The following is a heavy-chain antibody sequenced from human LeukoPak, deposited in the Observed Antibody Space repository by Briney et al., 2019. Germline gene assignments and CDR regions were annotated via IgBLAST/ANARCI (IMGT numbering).Heavy chain of an antibody. V-gene: IGHV4-30-4*07. CDR3: ARDENGYVWGSFRA. D-gene: IGHD3-16*02. CDR2: VYYSGTT. J-gene: IGHJ5*02. CDR1: GASISSSGYS. Sequence: PPETLSLTCAVSGASISSSGYSWWWVRQPPGKGLEWIGYVYYSGTTYYNPSLESRVTMSLDTSKNQFSLKLSSVTAADTAVYYCARDENGYVWGSFRAWGQGTLVTVSS.